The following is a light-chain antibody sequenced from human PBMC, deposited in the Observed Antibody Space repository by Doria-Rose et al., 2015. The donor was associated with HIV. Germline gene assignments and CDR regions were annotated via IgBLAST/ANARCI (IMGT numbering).Light chain of an antibody. CDR3: QQRSNWPPIFT. J-gene: IGKJ3*01. CDR1: QSVSSN. V-gene: IGKV3-11*01. CDR2: DAS. Sequence: EIVLTQSPATLSLSPGERATLSCRASQSVSSNLAWYQQKPGQAPRLLIYDASNRATGIPARLSGSGSGTDFTLTISGLEPEDFAVYFCQQRSNWPPIFTFGPGTKVDI.